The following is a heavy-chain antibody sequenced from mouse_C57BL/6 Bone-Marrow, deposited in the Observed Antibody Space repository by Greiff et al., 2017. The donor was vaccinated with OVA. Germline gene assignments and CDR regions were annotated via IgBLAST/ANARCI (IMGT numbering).Heavy chain of an antibody. V-gene: IGHV1-64*01. Sequence: VQLQQPGAELVKPGASVKLSCKASGYTFTSYWMHWVKQRPGQGLEWIGMIHPNSGGTNYNEKFKSKATLTVDKSSSTAYMQLSSLTSEDAAVYYCARGWPYSNHYWGQGTTLTVSS. CDR1: GYTFTSYW. J-gene: IGHJ2*01. D-gene: IGHD2-5*01. CDR2: IHPNSGGT. CDR3: ARGWPYSNHY.